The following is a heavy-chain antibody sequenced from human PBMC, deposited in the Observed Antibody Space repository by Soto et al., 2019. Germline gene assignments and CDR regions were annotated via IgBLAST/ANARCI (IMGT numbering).Heavy chain of an antibody. J-gene: IGHJ6*02. CDR1: GGTFSSYA. D-gene: IGHD3-22*01. Sequence: ASVKVSCKASGGTFSSYAISWVRQAPGQGLEWMGGIIPIFGTANYAQKFQGRVTITADKSTSTAYMELSSLRSEDTAVYYCARDFGYYDSSGNMDVWGQGTTVTVSS. V-gene: IGHV1-69*06. CDR3: ARDFGYYDSSGNMDV. CDR2: IIPIFGTA.